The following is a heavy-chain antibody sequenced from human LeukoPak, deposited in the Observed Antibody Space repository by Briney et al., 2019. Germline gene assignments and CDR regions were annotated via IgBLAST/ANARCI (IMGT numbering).Heavy chain of an antibody. CDR2: IYTSGST. Sequence: SETLSLTCTVSGGSISSGSYYWSWIRQPAGKGLEWIGRIYTSGSTNYNPSLKSRVTISVDTSKNQFSLKLSSVTAADTAVYYCAREGYDFWSGYYSKSYYYYSMDVWGQGTTVTVSS. D-gene: IGHD3-3*01. CDR1: GGSISSGSYY. J-gene: IGHJ6*02. V-gene: IGHV4-61*02. CDR3: AREGYDFWSGYYSKSYYYYSMDV.